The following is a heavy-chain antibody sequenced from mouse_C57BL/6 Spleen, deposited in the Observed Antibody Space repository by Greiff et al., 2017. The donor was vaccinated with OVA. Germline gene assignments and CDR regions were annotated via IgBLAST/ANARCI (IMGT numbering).Heavy chain of an antibody. CDR1: GFTFSDAW. CDR3: TRGYGSSYDV. J-gene: IGHJ1*03. Sequence: EVMLVESGGGLVQPGGSMKLSCAASGFTFSDAWMDWVRQSPGQGLEWVAEIRNKDNNHATYDAVSGKGRFTISRDDSKSSVYLQMNSLRAEDTGIYYCTRGYGSSYDVWGTGTTVTVSS. CDR2: IRNKDNNHAT. D-gene: IGHD1-1*01. V-gene: IGHV6-6*01.